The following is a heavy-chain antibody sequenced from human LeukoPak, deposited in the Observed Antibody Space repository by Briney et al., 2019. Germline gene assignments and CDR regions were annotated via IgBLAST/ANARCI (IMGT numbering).Heavy chain of an antibody. V-gene: IGHV3-30*04. CDR2: MSFDGFSK. Sequence: PGGSLRLSCAASGIAFSNSIMHWVRQAPGKGLEWVSAMSFDGFSKYYADSLKGRLSISRDDSKNTVYLQMNSLRLEDTAVYYCAREGHTGGYCGTFDVWGQGTTVVVSS. CDR3: AREGHTGGYCGTFDV. D-gene: IGHD2-21*02. CDR1: GIAFSNSI. J-gene: IGHJ3*01.